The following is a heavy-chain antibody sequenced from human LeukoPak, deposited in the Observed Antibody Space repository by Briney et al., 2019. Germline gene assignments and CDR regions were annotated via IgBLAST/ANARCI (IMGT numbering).Heavy chain of an antibody. Sequence: GRSLRLSCAASGFTFSTYGMHWVRQAPGKGLEWVALISFDGSNKYYADSVKGRFTISRDNSKNSLYLQMNSLRAEDTAVYYCAREGSSSSWAIDYWGQGTLVTVSS. CDR2: ISFDGSNK. D-gene: IGHD6-13*01. J-gene: IGHJ4*02. CDR3: AREGSSSSWAIDY. CDR1: GFTFSTYG. V-gene: IGHV3-30*03.